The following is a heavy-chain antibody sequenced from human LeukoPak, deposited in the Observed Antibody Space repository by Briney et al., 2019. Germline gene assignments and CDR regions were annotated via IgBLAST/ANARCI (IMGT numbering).Heavy chain of an antibody. V-gene: IGHV1-2*02. CDR2: INPNSGGT. D-gene: IGHD6-19*01. Sequence: ASVKVSCKASGYTFTGYYMHWVRQAPGQGLEWMVWINPNSGGTNYAQKFQGRVTMTRDTSISTAYMELSRLRSDDTAVYYCAREEAVAGGWFDPWGQGTLVTVSS. CDR3: AREEAVAGGWFDP. J-gene: IGHJ5*02. CDR1: GYTFTGYY.